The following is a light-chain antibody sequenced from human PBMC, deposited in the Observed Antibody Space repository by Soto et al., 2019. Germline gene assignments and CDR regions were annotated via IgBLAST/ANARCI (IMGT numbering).Light chain of an antibody. V-gene: IGKV3-20*01. Sequence: EIVLTQSPGTLSLSPGERATLSCRASQSVSNNYLAWYQQKPGQAPRLLIYAASSRAADIPDRFSGSGSGTDFTLTINRLEPGDFAVYYCQLYVSSPFTFGPGTKVDIK. J-gene: IGKJ3*01. CDR2: AAS. CDR1: QSVSNNY. CDR3: QLYVSSPFT.